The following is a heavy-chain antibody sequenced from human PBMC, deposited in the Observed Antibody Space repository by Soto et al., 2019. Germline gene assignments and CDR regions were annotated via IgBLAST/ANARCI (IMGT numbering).Heavy chain of an antibody. D-gene: IGHD1-26*01. CDR1: GFNFGDYY. Sequence: PGGSLRLSCAASGFNFGDYYMSWVRQAPGKGLEWVSFVSSTGGYTKYSDSVGGRFTVSRDNGKNSLHLQLNSLRVEDTAVYYCARLRVGVNWYFDLWGRGPLVTVSS. CDR2: VSSTGGYT. V-gene: IGHV3-11*06. CDR3: ARLRVGVNWYFDL. J-gene: IGHJ2*01.